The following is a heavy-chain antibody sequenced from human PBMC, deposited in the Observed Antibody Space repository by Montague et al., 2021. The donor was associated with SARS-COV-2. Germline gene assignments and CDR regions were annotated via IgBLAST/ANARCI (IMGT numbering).Heavy chain of an antibody. CDR3: ARHRNYGDHSLDNWFHP. J-gene: IGHJ5*02. Sequence: SETLSLTCTVSGDSTSCPNCYWGWTRQPPGKGLDWIGTIYNSRTTYYXPSLKSRLTISIDTSKNQFSLKLSSVTAADTALYYCARHRNYGDHSLDNWFHPWGQGTLVTVSS. CDR2: IYNSRTT. V-gene: IGHV4-39*01. D-gene: IGHD4-17*01. CDR1: GDSTSCPNCY.